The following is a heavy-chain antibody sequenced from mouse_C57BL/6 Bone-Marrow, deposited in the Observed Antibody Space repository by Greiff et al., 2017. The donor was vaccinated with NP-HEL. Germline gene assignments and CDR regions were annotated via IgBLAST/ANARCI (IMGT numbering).Heavy chain of an antibody. CDR2: IDPSDSYT. V-gene: IGHV1-69*01. CDR1: GYTFTSYW. CDR3: AAPIYYDYDYYAMDY. Sequence: QVQLQQPGAELVMPGASVKLSCKASGYTFTSYWMHWVKQRPGQGLEWIGEIDPSDSYTNYNQKFKGKSTLTVDKSSSTAYMQLSSLTSEDSAVYYCAAPIYYDYDYYAMDYWGQGTSVTVSS. D-gene: IGHD2-4*01. J-gene: IGHJ4*01.